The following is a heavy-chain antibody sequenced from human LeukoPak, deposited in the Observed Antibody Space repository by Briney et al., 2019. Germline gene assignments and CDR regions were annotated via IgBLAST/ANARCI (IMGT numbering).Heavy chain of an antibody. CDR2: ISSSGSTI. CDR3: AKESDGDYEFDY. V-gene: IGHV3-48*03. Sequence: PGGSLRLSCAASGFTFSSYEMNWVRQAPGKGLEWVSYISSSGSTIYYADSVKSRFTISRDNAKNSLYLQMNSLRPDDTALYYCAKESDGDYEFDYWGQGTLVTVSS. D-gene: IGHD4-17*01. CDR1: GFTFSSYE. J-gene: IGHJ4*02.